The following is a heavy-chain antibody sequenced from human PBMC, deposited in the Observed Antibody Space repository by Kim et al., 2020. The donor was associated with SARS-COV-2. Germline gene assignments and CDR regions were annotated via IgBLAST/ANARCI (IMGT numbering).Heavy chain of an antibody. V-gene: IGHV3-33*01. D-gene: IGHD3-16*01. J-gene: IGHJ3*02. CDR3: ARDRIWGSHDAFDI. Sequence: ADSVKGRFTISRDNSKNTLYLQMNSRRAEDTAVYYCARDRIWGSHDAFDIWGQGTMVTVSS.